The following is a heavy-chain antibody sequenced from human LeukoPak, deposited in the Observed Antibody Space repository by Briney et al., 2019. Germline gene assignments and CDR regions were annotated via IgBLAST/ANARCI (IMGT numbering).Heavy chain of an antibody. CDR1: GGSISSGGYY. Sequence: SETLSLTCTVSGGSISSGGYYWSWIRQHPGKGLEWIGYIYYSGSTYYNPSLKSRVTISVDTSKNQFSLKLSSVTAADTAVYYCARDLGLNWNYEKNAFDIWGQGTVVTVSS. J-gene: IGHJ3*02. CDR3: ARDLGLNWNYEKNAFDI. D-gene: IGHD1-7*01. CDR2: IYYSGST. V-gene: IGHV4-31*03.